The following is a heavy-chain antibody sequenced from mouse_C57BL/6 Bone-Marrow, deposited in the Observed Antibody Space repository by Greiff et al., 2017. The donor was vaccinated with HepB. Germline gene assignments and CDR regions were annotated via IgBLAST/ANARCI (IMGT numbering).Heavy chain of an antibody. V-gene: IGHV1-80*01. CDR3: ARLETTVEGYYAMDY. CDR2: IYPGDGDT. CDR1: GYAFSSYW. Sequence: VQLQQSGAELVKPGASVKISCKASGYAFSSYWMNWVKQRPGKGLEWIGQIYPGDGDTNYNGKFKGKATLTADKSSSTAYMQLSSLTSEDSAVYFCARLETTVEGYYAMDYWGQGTSVTVSS. D-gene: IGHD1-1*01. J-gene: IGHJ4*01.